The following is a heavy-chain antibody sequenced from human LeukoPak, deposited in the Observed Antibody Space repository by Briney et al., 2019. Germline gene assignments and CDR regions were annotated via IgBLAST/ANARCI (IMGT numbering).Heavy chain of an antibody. CDR1: GFTFSSYW. Sequence: GGSLRLSCAASGFTFSSYWMDWLRQAPGKGLVWVSHIDSDGSTTNYADSVKGRFTISRDNAKNTLYLQMSSLRAEDTAMYNCARVYSYGTVDYWGQGTLVTVSS. CDR2: IDSDGSTT. J-gene: IGHJ4*02. CDR3: ARVYSYGTVDY. V-gene: IGHV3-74*01. D-gene: IGHD5-18*01.